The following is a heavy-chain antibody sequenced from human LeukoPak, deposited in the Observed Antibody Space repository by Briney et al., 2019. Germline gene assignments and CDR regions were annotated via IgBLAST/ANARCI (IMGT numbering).Heavy chain of an antibody. D-gene: IGHD3-22*01. CDR1: GYTFTSYG. V-gene: IGHV1-18*01. CDR2: ISAYNGNT. J-gene: IGHJ4*02. Sequence: GASVKVSCKASGYTFTSYGISWVRQAPGQGLEWMGWISAYNGNTNYAQKLQGRVTMTTDTSTSTAYMELRSLRSDDTAGYYCARAYYYDSSGDFDYWGQGTLVTVSS. CDR3: ARAYYYDSSGDFDY.